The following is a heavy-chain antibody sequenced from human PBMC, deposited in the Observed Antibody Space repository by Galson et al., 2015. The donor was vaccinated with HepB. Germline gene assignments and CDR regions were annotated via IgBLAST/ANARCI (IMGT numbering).Heavy chain of an antibody. D-gene: IGHD4-17*01. Sequence: SETLSLTCAVYGGSFSGYYWSWIRQPPGKGLEWIGEINHSGSTNYNPSLKSRVTISVDTSKNQFSLKLSSVTAADTAVYYCARGRSTVTSGAQWRYWGQGTMVTVSS. V-gene: IGHV4-34*01. CDR1: GGSFSGYY. J-gene: IGHJ3*01. CDR2: INHSGST. CDR3: ARGRSTVTSGAQWRY.